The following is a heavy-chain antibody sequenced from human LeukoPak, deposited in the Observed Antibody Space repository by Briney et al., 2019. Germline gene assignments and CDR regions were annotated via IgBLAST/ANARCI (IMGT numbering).Heavy chain of an antibody. V-gene: IGHV5-51*01. J-gene: IGHJ4*02. CDR3: ARHGGYGGNQKAHFDY. CDR2: IYPGDSDT. D-gene: IGHD4-23*01. CDR1: GYSFTSYW. Sequence: GESLKISCKGSGYSFTSYWIGWVRQMPGKGLEWMGIIYPGDSDTRYSPSFQGQVTISADKSISTAYLRWSSLKASDTAMYYCARHGGYGGNQKAHFDYWGQGTLVTVSS.